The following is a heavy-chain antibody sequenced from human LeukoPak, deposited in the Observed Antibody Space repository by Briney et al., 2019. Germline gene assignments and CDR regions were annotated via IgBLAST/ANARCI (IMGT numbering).Heavy chain of an antibody. J-gene: IGHJ5*02. D-gene: IGHD2-15*01. Sequence: PSETLSLTCTVSGGSISSYHWSWIRQPAGKGLEWIGPIYTSGNTNYNPSLKSRVTMSVDTSKNQFSLKLSSVTAADTAVYYCARLLSGGTVKWFDPWGQGTLVTVSS. CDR1: GGSISSYH. CDR3: ARLLSGGTVKWFDP. V-gene: IGHV4-4*07. CDR2: IYTSGNT.